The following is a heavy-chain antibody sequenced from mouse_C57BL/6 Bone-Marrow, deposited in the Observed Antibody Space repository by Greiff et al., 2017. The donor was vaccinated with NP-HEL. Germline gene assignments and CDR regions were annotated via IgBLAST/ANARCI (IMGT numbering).Heavy chain of an antibody. Sequence: EVQLVESGGDLVKPGGSLKLSCAASGFTFSSYGMSWVRQTPDKRLEWVATISSGGSYTYYPDSVEGRFTISSANAKNTLYLQMSSLKSEDTAMYYCARRPSSFYNYGSSPFAYWGQGTLVTVSA. D-gene: IGHD1-1*01. V-gene: IGHV5-6*01. CDR2: ISSGGSYT. J-gene: IGHJ3*01. CDR1: GFTFSSYG. CDR3: ARRPSSFYNYGSSPFAY.